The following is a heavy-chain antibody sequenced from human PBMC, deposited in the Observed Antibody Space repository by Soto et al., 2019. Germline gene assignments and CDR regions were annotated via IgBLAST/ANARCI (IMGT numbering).Heavy chain of an antibody. D-gene: IGHD6-13*01. CDR2: MNPNSGNT. V-gene: IGHV1-8*01. J-gene: IGHJ3*02. CDR3: AIVQKAAAGTHDAFDI. CDR1: GYTFTSYD. Sequence: ASVKVSCKASGYTFTSYDINWVRQATGQGLEWMGWMNPNSGNTGYAQKFQGRVTMTRNTSISTAYMELSSLRSEDTAVYYCAIVQKAAAGTHDAFDIWGQGTMVTVSS.